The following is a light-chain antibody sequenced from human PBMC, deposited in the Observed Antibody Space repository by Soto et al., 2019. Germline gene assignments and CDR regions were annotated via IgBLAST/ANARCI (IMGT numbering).Light chain of an antibody. CDR2: EVS. CDR1: SSDVGGYNY. J-gene: IGLJ1*01. Sequence: QSVLTQPASVSGSPGQSITFSCTGTSSDVGGYNYVSWSQQHPGKAPKLLISEVSNRPSGVSNRFSGSKSGNTASLTISGLQADDEADYYCSSYTASSTLLFXTGTKVTVL. CDR3: SSYTASSTLL. V-gene: IGLV2-14*03.